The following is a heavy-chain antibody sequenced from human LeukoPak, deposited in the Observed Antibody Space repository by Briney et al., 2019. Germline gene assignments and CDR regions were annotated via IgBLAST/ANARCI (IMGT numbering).Heavy chain of an antibody. D-gene: IGHD2-2*02. CDR3: AKDRPSYCSSTSCYTDY. Sequence: GGSLRLSCAASGFTFSSHGMHWVRQAPGKGLEWVAFIRYDGSNKYYADSVKGRFTISRDNSKNTLYLQMNSLRAEDTAVYYCAKDRPSYCSSTSCYTDYWGQGTLVTVSS. V-gene: IGHV3-30*02. J-gene: IGHJ4*02. CDR2: IRYDGSNK. CDR1: GFTFSSHG.